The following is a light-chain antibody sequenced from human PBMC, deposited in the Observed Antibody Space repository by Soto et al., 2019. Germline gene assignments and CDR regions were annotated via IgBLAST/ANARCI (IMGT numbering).Light chain of an antibody. CDR2: LNSDGSH. CDR1: SGHSSYA. V-gene: IGLV4-69*01. Sequence: QSVLTQSPSASASLGASVKLTCTLSSGHSSYAIAWHQQKPEKGPRYLMKLNSDGSHSKGDGIPDRFSGSSSGAERYLTISSLQSEDEADYYCQTWGTGRVFGGGTKLTVL. J-gene: IGLJ3*02. CDR3: QTWGTGRV.